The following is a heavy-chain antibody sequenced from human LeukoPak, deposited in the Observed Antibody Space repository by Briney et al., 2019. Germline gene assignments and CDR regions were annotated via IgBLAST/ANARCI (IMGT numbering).Heavy chain of an antibody. J-gene: IGHJ4*02. Sequence: SETLSLTCTVSGGFVSSSSYYWGWIRQPPGKGLEWIGNIYYSGSTDCNPSLKSRVTISVDTSKNQFSLKLTSVTAADTAVYYCARHEGTSGWPFDYWGQGTLVTVSS. V-gene: IGHV4-39*01. D-gene: IGHD6-19*01. CDR3: ARHEGTSGWPFDY. CDR1: GGFVSSSSYY. CDR2: IYYSGST.